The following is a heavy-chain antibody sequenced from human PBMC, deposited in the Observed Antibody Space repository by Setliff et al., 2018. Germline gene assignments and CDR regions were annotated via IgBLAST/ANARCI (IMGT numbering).Heavy chain of an antibody. V-gene: IGHV3-7*01. CDR2: IKQDGSDT. D-gene: IGHD2-2*01. CDR3: VRLGCSTTSCYYFDY. J-gene: IGHJ4*02. CDR1: GFTFSIYS. Sequence: TGGSLRLSCAASGFTFSIYSMSWVRQAPGKGLEWVSYIKQDGSDTYYMDSVKGRFTISRDNANNSLYLQMNTLRVEDTAVYFCVRLGCSTTSCYYFDYWGQGAQVTVSS.